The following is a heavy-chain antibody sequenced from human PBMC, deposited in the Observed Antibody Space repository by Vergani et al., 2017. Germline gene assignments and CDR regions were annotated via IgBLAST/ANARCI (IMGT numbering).Heavy chain of an antibody. J-gene: IGHJ4*02. V-gene: IGHV3-30-3*01. CDR1: GFTFSSYA. D-gene: IGHD2/OR15-2a*01. CDR2: ISYDGSNK. Sequence: VQLVESGGGLVKPGGSLRLSCAASGFTFSSYAMHWVRQAPGKGLEWVAVISYDGSNKYYADSVKGRFTISRDNAKNSLYLQMNSLRAEDTAVYYCARDNTPRKFDYWGQGTLVTVSS. CDR3: ARDNTPRKFDY.